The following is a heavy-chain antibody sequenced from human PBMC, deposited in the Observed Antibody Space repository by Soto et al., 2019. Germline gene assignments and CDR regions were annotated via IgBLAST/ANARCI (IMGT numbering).Heavy chain of an antibody. Sequence: QVRLQEWGPGLVKPSQTLSLKCSVSGGSITTGGRYWSWIRQLPGKGLEWIGDIYYSGNTYYNASLKSRVTISVEAAKNQFSLTLSSVTAADTAVYYSAQALVFTGGDGFDIWGQGRLVSVSS. CDR3: AQALVFTGGDGFDI. V-gene: IGHV4-31*02. J-gene: IGHJ3*02. D-gene: IGHD1-1*01. CDR2: IYYSGNT. CDR1: GGSITTGGRY.